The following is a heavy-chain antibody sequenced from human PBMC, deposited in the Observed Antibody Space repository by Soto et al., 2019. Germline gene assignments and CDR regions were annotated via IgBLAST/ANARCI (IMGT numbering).Heavy chain of an antibody. V-gene: IGHV3-74*01. Sequence: DVQLVEAGGGLVQPGGSLRLSCAPSGFALSSYWMHWVRQVPGKGLVWVSRINPAGSRVDYADSVRGRFTISRDDAKNAPSLDMASLKAESPLDYYYARGPVGVYGQFDLVGQGTLVTTSS. CDR1: GFALSSYW. J-gene: IGHJ5*02. D-gene: IGHD1-26*01. CDR3: ARGPVGVYGQFDL. CDR2: INPAGSRV.